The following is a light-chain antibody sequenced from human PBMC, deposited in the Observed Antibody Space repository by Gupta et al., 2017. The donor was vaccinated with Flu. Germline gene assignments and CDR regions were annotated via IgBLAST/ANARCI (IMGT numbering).Light chain of an antibody. CDR2: CNN. V-gene: IGLV1-40*01. Sequence: RVTISGSGSSYNIGEGYCVHWYLHLPGTAPTLLIYCNNTRPSGVSDRVSGSKSGTSASLAITGLQSEDDADDYCQSYDVSLREVFGGGTKLTVL. CDR3: QSYDVSLREV. J-gene: IGLJ3*02. CDR1: SYNIGEGYC.